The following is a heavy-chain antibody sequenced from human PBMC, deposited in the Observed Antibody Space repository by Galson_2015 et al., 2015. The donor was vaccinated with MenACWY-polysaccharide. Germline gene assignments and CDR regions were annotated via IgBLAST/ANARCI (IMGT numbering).Heavy chain of an antibody. CDR1: GGSISSTTYY. J-gene: IGHJ3*02. CDR3: ASLHGSSVVGPSDAFDI. V-gene: IGHV4-39*01. CDR2: ISYSGYT. D-gene: IGHD6-19*01. Sequence: LSLTCSVSGGSISSTTYYWGWIRQPPGKGLGWIGAISYSGYTYYNPSLKSRVTVSVDTSKSQFSLNLRSVTAADTALYYCASLHGSSVVGPSDAFDIWGQGTMVTVSS.